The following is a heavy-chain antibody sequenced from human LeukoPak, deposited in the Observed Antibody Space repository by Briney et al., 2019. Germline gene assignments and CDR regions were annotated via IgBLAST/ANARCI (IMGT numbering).Heavy chain of an antibody. Sequence: GGSLRLSCAASGFTFSSYSMNWVRQAPGKGLEWVSSISSSSSYIYYADSVKGRFTISRDNAKNSLYLQMNSLRAEDTAVYYCAAAYFGVDQYYYGMDVWGQGTTVTVSS. CDR1: GFTFSSYS. D-gene: IGHD3-3*01. CDR2: ISSSSSYI. J-gene: IGHJ6*02. CDR3: AAAYFGVDQYYYGMDV. V-gene: IGHV3-21*04.